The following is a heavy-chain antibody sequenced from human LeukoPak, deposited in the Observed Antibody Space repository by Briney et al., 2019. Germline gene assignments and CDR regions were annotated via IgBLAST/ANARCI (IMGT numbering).Heavy chain of an antibody. J-gene: IGHJ4*02. D-gene: IGHD3-9*01. V-gene: IGHV3-74*01. CDR1: GFTISRYW. Sequence: GGSLRLACAASGFTISRYWMHWVRQAPGKGLVWVSRIDSDGTNRDYADSVKGRFTISRDNAKNTVYLQMNSLRDEDTAVQYCEGRATGLPEYWGQGSLVTVSS. CDR2: IDSDGTNR. CDR3: EGRATGLPEY.